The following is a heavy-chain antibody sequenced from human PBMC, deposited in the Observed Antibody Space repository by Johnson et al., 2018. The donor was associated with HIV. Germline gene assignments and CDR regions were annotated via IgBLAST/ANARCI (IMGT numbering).Heavy chain of an antibody. Sequence: VQLMESGGGLVQPGGSLRLSCAASGFTFSSYDMRWVRQAPGKGLVWVSRISSDGSSTTYAVSVRGRFTISRDNAKNTLYLEMKSLRAEDTAVYYCAREGPSERAGFDIWGQGTMVTVSS. J-gene: IGHJ3*02. CDR2: ISSDGSST. V-gene: IGHV3-74*01. CDR1: GFTFSSYD. CDR3: AREGPSERAGFDI.